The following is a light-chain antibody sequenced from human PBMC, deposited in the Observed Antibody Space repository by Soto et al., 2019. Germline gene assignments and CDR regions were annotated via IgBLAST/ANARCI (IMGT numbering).Light chain of an antibody. CDR2: EVS. CDR3: SSYTSSSTWV. V-gene: IGLV2-14*01. CDR1: SSDVGGYNY. J-gene: IGLJ3*02. Sequence: QSVLTQPASVSGSPGQSITISCTGTSSDVGGYNYVSWYQQHPGKAPKLMIYEVSNRPSGVYNRFSGSKSGTTASLTISGLQAEDEADYYCSSYTSSSTWVFGGGTKLTVL.